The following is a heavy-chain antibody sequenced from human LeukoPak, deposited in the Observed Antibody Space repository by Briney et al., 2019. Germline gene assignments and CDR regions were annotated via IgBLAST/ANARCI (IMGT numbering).Heavy chain of an antibody. J-gene: IGHJ4*02. CDR1: GLTFSNNW. V-gene: IGHV3-15*01. CDR2: IKSKADGGTT. CDR3: STDLGPAIDY. Sequence: GGSLRLSCAASGLTFSNNWMTWVRQAPGKGLEWVGRIKSKADGGTTDYSAPVKGRFIISRDDPKNTLFLQMNSLKTEDTAMYYCSTDLGPAIDYWGQGTLVTVSS.